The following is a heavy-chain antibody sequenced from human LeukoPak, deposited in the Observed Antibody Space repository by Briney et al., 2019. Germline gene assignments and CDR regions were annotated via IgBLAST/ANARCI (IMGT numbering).Heavy chain of an antibody. CDR3: ATLRGEGEIDY. Sequence: SETLSLTCAVSGYSISSGYYWGCIRQPPGKGLEWIGSIYHSGSTYYNPSLKSRVTISVDTSKNQFSLKLSSVTAADTAVYYCATLRGEGEIDYWGQGTLVTVSS. CDR1: GYSISSGYY. D-gene: IGHD3-16*01. V-gene: IGHV4-38-2*01. J-gene: IGHJ4*02. CDR2: IYHSGST.